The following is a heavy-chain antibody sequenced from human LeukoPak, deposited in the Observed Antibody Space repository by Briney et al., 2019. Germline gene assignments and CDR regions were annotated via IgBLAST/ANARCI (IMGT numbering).Heavy chain of an antibody. CDR3: AREIAAAGPNPLYFDY. J-gene: IGHJ4*02. D-gene: IGHD6-13*01. V-gene: IGHV1-69*05. CDR1: GGTFSSYA. Sequence: SVEVSCKASGGTFSSYAISWVRQAPGQGLEWMGRIIPIFGTANYAQKFLGRVTITTDESTSTAYMELSSLRSEDTAVYYCAREIAAAGPNPLYFDYWGQGTLVTVSS. CDR2: IIPIFGTA.